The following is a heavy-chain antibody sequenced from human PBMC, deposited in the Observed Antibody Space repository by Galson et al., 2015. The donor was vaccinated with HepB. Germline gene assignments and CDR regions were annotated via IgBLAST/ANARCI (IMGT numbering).Heavy chain of an antibody. J-gene: IGHJ4*02. CDR2: IYHSGST. Sequence: ETLSLTCTVSGYSISSGYYWGWIRQPPGKGLEWIGSIYHSGSTYYNLSLKSGVTISVDTSKNQFSLKLSSVTAADTAVYYCARVAYYDSGSFYYVFDYWGRGTLVTVSS. CDR1: GYSISSGYY. V-gene: IGHV4-38-2*02. D-gene: IGHD3-22*01. CDR3: ARVAYYDSGSFYYVFDY.